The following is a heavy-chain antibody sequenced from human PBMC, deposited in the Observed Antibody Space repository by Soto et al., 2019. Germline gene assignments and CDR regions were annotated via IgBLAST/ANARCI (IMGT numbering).Heavy chain of an antibody. CDR1: CGSISSSSYY. CDR2: IYYSGST. V-gene: IGHV4-39*01. J-gene: IGHJ4*02. CDR3: ASKVSVAGDY. Sequence: QLQLQESGPGLVKPSETLSLTCTVSCGSISSSSYYWGWIRQPPGKGLEWIASIYYSGSTYYNPSLTSRVPTSVDTTKNQFSLKLSSVTAADTAVYYCASKVSVAGDYWGQGTLVTVSS. D-gene: IGHD6-19*01.